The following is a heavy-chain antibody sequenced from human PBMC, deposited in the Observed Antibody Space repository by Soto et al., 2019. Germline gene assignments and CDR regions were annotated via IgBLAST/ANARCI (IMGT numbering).Heavy chain of an antibody. J-gene: IGHJ6*02. Sequence: GGSLSLSCAASGFTFSNAWMSWVRQAPGKGLEWVGRIKSKTDGGTTDYAAPVKGRFTISRDDSKNTLYLQMNSLKTEDTAVYYCAVSSPYYYYGMDVWGQGTTVTVSS. CDR1: GFTFSNAW. CDR3: AVSSPYYYYGMDV. V-gene: IGHV3-15*01. D-gene: IGHD6-13*01. CDR2: IKSKTDGGTT.